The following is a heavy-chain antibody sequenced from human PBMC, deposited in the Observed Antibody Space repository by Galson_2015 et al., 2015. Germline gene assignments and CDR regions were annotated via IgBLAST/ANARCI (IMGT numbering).Heavy chain of an antibody. Sequence: SLRLSCAASEFTFSSYYMSWVRQAPGKGLEWVAVISHNGRTQYYADSVKGRFTISRDNPKNTLYLQLNSLRTEDTALYYCATQRGIVGAALGYYFDYWGQGTLVTVSS. J-gene: IGHJ4*02. CDR2: ISHNGRTQ. CDR3: ATQRGIVGAALGYYFDY. CDR1: EFTFSSYY. V-gene: IGHV3-30*03. D-gene: IGHD1-26*01.